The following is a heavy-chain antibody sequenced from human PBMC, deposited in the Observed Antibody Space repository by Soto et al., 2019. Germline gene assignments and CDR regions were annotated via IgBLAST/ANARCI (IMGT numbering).Heavy chain of an antibody. CDR3: AREFAPGSPNYDY. D-gene: IGHD3-10*01. J-gene: IGHJ4*02. V-gene: IGHV3-23*01. Sequence: GGSLRLSCAASGFPFSNYAMSWVRQAPGKGLEWVSTFTRSGNTYYADSVKGRFTISRDNSKNTLYLQMDSLRAEDTAVYCCAREFAPGSPNYDYWGLGTLVTVSS. CDR2: FTRSGNT. CDR1: GFPFSNYA.